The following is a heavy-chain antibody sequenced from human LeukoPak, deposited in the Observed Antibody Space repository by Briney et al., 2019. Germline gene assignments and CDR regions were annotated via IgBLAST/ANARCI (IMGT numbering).Heavy chain of an antibody. CDR3: AKDTAFYYDSSGSIDI. Sequence: GGSLRLSCAASGFTFGNYVLTWVRQAPGKGLEWVSTISGSGGNTFYADSVKGRFTISRDSSRNTLFLQMSSLRAEDTAVYYCAKDTAFYYDSSGSIDIWGQGTMVTVSS. CDR1: GFTFGNYV. J-gene: IGHJ3*02. V-gene: IGHV3-23*01. D-gene: IGHD3-22*01. CDR2: ISGSGGNT.